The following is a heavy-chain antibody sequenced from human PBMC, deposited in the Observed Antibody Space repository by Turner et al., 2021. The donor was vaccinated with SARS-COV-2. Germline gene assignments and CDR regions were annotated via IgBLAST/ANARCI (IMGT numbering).Heavy chain of an antibody. Sequence: QVQLHQWGAGLLKPSETLSLTCAVYGGSFSGYYWSWIRQPPGKGLEWVGEINHSGSTYYNPSLKSRVTISLDTSRNQFSLKLSSVTAADTAVYYCARVTIALGGAPFDYWGQGTLVTVSS. V-gene: IGHV4-34*01. D-gene: IGHD6-19*01. J-gene: IGHJ4*02. CDR2: INHSGST. CDR3: ARVTIALGGAPFDY. CDR1: GGSFSGYY.